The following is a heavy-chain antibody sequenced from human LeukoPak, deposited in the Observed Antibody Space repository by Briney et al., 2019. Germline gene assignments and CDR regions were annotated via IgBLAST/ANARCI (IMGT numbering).Heavy chain of an antibody. CDR1: GFTFSSYA. V-gene: IGHV3-30-3*01. D-gene: IGHD1-26*01. Sequence: GGSLRLSCVAAGFTFSSYAMHWVRQAPGKGLEWVAVISYDGSNKYYADSVKGRFTISRDNAKNSLYLQMNSLRAEDTAVYYCAREDSGSSFDYWGQGTLVTASS. CDR3: AREDSGSSFDY. J-gene: IGHJ4*02. CDR2: ISYDGSNK.